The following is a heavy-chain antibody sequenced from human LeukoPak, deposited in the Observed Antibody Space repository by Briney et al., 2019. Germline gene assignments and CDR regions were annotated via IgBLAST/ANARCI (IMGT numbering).Heavy chain of an antibody. CDR3: ANIVVVPAAAHFDY. V-gene: IGHV3-30*02. CDR2: IRYDGSNK. CDR1: GFTFRTYG. J-gene: IGHJ4*02. D-gene: IGHD2-2*01. Sequence: GGSLRLSCSASGFTFRTYGMHWVRQAPGKGLEWVAFIRYDGSNKYYADSVKGRFTISRDNSKNTLYLQMNSLRAEDTAVYYCANIVVVPAAAHFDYWGQGTLVTVSS.